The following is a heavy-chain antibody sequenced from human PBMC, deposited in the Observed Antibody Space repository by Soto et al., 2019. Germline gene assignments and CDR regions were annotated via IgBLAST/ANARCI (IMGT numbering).Heavy chain of an antibody. CDR1: GFTFSSYA. J-gene: IGHJ6*02. CDR2: ISGSGGST. D-gene: IGHD5-12*01. Sequence: SCAASGFTFSSYAMSWVRQAPGKGLEWVSAISGSGGSTYYADSVKGRFTISRDNSKNTLYLQMNSLRAEDTAVYYCAKSAEGRVATTHSYYYYYGMDVWGQGTTVTVSS. CDR3: AKSAEGRVATTHSYYYYYGMDV. V-gene: IGHV3-23*01.